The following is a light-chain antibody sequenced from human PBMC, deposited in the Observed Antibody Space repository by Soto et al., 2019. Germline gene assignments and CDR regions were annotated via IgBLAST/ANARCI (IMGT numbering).Light chain of an antibody. V-gene: IGKV3-20*01. CDR3: HQYGVSPVT. CDR1: QGVDIY. CDR2: GAS. J-gene: IGKJ1*01. Sequence: EIVLTQSPGTLSLSPGERATLSCRASQGVDIYLAWYQQKPVQAPRLLIYGASSRATGIPDRFSGSGYGTDFTLTISRLEPEDFAVYYCHQYGVSPVTFGQGTTVEIK.